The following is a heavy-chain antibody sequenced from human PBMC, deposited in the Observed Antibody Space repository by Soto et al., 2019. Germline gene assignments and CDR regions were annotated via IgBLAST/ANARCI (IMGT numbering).Heavy chain of an antibody. CDR2: INPNSAGT. V-gene: IGHV1-2*02. J-gene: IGHJ6*02. CDR3: ARDYYDSRTDYDMDV. CDR1: GYTFTGYY. D-gene: IGHD3-22*01. Sequence: ASVNVSCTASGYTFTGYYMHWVRQAPGQGLEWMGWINPNSAGTNYAQKFQGRVTMTRDTSISTAYMELSRLRSDDTAVYYCARDYYDSRTDYDMDVWGQGTTVTVSS.